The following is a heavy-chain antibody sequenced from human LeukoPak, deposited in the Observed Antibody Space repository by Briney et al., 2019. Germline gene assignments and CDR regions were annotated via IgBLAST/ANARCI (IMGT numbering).Heavy chain of an antibody. Sequence: GGSLRLSCAASGFTFSSYWMSWVRQAPGKGLEWVSAISGSGGGTYYADSVKGRFTISRDNSKNTLYLQMNSLRAEDTAVYYCAKSGLVVTATFDYWGQGTLVTVSS. CDR2: ISGSGGGT. V-gene: IGHV3-23*01. D-gene: IGHD2-21*02. CDR3: AKSGLVVTATFDY. J-gene: IGHJ4*02. CDR1: GFTFSSYW.